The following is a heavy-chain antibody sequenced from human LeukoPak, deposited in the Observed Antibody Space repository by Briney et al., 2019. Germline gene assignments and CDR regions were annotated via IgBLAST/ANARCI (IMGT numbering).Heavy chain of an antibody. CDR3: AREMGYYDYVWGSYRKSTFDY. CDR1: GYTFTGYY. V-gene: IGHV3-33*01. J-gene: IGHJ4*02. D-gene: IGHD3-16*02. CDR2: IWYDGSNK. Sequence: SCKASGYTFTGYYMHWVRQAPGKGLEWVAVIWYDGSNKYYADSVKGRFTISRDNSKNTLYLQMNSLRAEDTAVYYCAREMGYYDYVWGSYRKSTFDYWGQGTLVTVSS.